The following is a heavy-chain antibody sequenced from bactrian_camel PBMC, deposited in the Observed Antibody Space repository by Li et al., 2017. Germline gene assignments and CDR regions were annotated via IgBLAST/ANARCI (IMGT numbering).Heavy chain of an antibody. Sequence: HVQLVESGGGSVQAGGSLRLSCHASGYSYPVYCMGWFRQVPGKAREGVAGIYTSGGGTYYHDSVKGRFTISQDNAERTVSLQMNSLQPEDTAMYYCATKSLKYTRPCTFGLTYGSWGQGTQVTVS. CDR1: GYSYPVYC. V-gene: IGHV3S61*01. D-gene: IGHD7*01. CDR3: ATKSLKYTRPCTFGLTYGS. J-gene: IGHJ4*01. CDR2: IYTSGGGT.